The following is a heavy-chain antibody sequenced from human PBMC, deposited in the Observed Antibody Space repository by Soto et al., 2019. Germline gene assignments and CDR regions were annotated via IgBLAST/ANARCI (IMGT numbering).Heavy chain of an antibody. V-gene: IGHV3-21*01. Sequence: GGSLRLSCAASGFTFSSYSMNWVRQAPGKGLEWVSSISSSSSYIYYADSVKGRFTISRDNAKNSLYLQMNSLRAEDTAVYYCARGDPRVLRFFSWSQGTLVTVSS. CDR3: ARGDPRVLRFFS. D-gene: IGHD3-3*01. CDR2: ISSSSSYI. J-gene: IGHJ5*02. CDR1: GFTFSSYS.